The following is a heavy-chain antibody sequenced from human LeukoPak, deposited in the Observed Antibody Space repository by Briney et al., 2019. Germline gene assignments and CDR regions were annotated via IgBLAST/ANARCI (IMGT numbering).Heavy chain of an antibody. Sequence: GGSLRLSCAASGFTFSSHWMSWVRQAPGKGLEWVANIKQDGSEKYYVDSVKGRFTISRDNAKTSLYLQMNSLRAEDTAVYYCARGHYYMDVWGKGTTVTVSS. CDR3: ARGHYYMDV. V-gene: IGHV3-7*01. CDR2: IKQDGSEK. J-gene: IGHJ6*03. CDR1: GFTFSSHW.